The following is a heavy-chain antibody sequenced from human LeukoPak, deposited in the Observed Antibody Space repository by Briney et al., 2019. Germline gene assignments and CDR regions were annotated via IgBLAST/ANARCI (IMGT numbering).Heavy chain of an antibody. CDR3: ARDRAYCGGDCYSPTIVDY. J-gene: IGHJ4*02. CDR1: GYTFTTYV. D-gene: IGHD2-21*02. CDR2: INTNTGNP. Sequence: ASAKVSCKASGYTFTTYVMNWVRQAPGQGLEWMGWINTNTGNPTYAQGFTGRLVFSLDTSVSTAYLQISSLKAEDTAVYYCARDRAYCGGDCYSPTIVDYWGQGTLVTVSS. V-gene: IGHV7-4-1*02.